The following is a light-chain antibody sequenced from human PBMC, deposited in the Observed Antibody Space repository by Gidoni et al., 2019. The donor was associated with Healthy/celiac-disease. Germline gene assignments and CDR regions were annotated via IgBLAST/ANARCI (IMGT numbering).Light chain of an antibody. J-gene: IGKJ1*01. Sequence: DIQMTQSPSSLSASVGDRVTITCRASQSISSYLTWYQQKPGNAPKLLIYAASSLQSGVPSMFSGSGSGTDFTRTISSLQPEDFATYYCQQSYSTPTFGQGTKVEIK. CDR3: QQSYSTPT. CDR2: AAS. V-gene: IGKV1-39*01. CDR1: QSISSY.